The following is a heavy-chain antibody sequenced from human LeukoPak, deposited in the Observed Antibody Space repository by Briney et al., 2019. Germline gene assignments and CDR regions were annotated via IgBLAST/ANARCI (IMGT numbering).Heavy chain of an antibody. J-gene: IGHJ5*02. D-gene: IGHD2-2*01. Sequence: GGSLRLSCAASVVTPSSYDMNCVRETPEKGLESVSSNSTSSRSIYSKDSVRGRFTISRDDAKNSLYLEMNSLRAEDTAVYYWARADCSSATCYLRRSWFDPWGQGTLVTVSS. V-gene: IGHV3-21*01. CDR3: ARADCSSATCYLRRSWFDP. CDR2: NSTSSRSI. CDR1: VVTPSSYD.